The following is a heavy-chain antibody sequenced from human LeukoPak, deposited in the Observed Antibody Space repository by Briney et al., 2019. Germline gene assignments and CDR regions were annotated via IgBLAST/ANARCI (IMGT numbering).Heavy chain of an antibody. CDR3: ARCDSSGYYYSGVVY. CDR1: GFSFSSHA. J-gene: IGHJ4*02. V-gene: IGHV3-23*01. CDR2: ISNSGDGT. Sequence: VGSLRLSCAASGFSFSSHAMSWVRQAPGKGLEWVSAISNSGDGTYYADSVKGRFTIARDNSKNTLYLQMNSLRAEDTGVYYCARCDSSGYYYSGVVYWGQGTLVTVSS. D-gene: IGHD3-22*01.